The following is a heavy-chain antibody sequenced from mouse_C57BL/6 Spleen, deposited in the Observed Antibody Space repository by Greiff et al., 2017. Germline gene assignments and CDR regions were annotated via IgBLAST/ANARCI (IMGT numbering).Heavy chain of an antibody. CDR1: GFTFSSYA. CDR3: TREDGSSYVDYFDY. J-gene: IGHJ2*01. V-gene: IGHV5-9-1*02. CDR2: ISSGGDYI. Sequence: EVKLVESGEGLVKPGGSLKLSCAASGFTFSSYAMSWVRQTPEKRLEWVAYISSGGDYIYYADTVKGRFTISRDNARNTLYLQMSSLKSEDTAMYYCTREDGSSYVDYFDYWGQGTTLTVSS. D-gene: IGHD1-1*01.